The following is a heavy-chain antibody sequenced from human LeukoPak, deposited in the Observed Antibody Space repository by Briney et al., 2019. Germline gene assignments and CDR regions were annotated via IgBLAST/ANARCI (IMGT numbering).Heavy chain of an antibody. CDR3: ARGYGTLDF. J-gene: IGHJ4*02. V-gene: IGHV3-33*01. CDR2: IWYDGSNK. Sequence: GGSLRLSCAASGFTFSSYGMHWVRQAPGKGLEWVAVIWYDGSNKYYADSVKGRFTISRDNSKNTLYLQMYSLRDEDTAVYYCARGYGTLDFWGQGTLVTVSS. D-gene: IGHD1-1*01. CDR1: GFTFSSYG.